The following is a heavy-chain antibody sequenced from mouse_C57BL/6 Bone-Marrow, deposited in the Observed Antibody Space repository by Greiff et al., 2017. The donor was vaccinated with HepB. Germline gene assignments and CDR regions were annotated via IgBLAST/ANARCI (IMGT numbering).Heavy chain of an antibody. Sequence: QVQLQQPGAELVRPGTSVKLSCKASGYTFTSYWMHWVKQRPGQGLEWIGVIDPSDSYTNYNQKFKGKATLTVDTSSSTAYMQLSSLTSEDSAVYYCARPTPNYAMYYWGQGTSVTVSS. CDR1: GYTFTSYW. V-gene: IGHV1-59*01. CDR2: IDPSDSYT. CDR3: ARPTPNYAMYY. J-gene: IGHJ4*01.